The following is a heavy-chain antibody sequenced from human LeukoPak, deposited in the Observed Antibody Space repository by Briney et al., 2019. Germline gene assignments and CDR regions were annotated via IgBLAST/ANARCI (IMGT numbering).Heavy chain of an antibody. CDR3: AKGGDSSGYYGGPDY. CDR1: GFTFSSYA. D-gene: IGHD3-22*01. J-gene: IGHJ4*02. Sequence: GGSLRLSCAASGFTFSSYAMHWVRQAPGKGLEWVAVISYDGSNKYYADSVKGRFIISRDNSKNTLYLQMNSLRAGDTAVYYCAKGGDSSGYYGGPDYWGQGTLVTVSS. V-gene: IGHV3-30*04. CDR2: ISYDGSNK.